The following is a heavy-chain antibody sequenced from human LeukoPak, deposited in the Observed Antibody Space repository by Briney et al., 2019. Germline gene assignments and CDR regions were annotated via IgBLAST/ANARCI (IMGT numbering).Heavy chain of an antibody. CDR1: GYTFTDYY. V-gene: IGHV1-69-2*01. Sequence: GASVKVSCKASGYTFTDYYMHWVQQAPGKGLEWMGRVDPEDGETICAEKFQGRVTITADTSTDTAYMELSSLRSEDTAVYYCARDLGGSSSYWGQGTLVTVSS. CDR2: VDPEDGET. D-gene: IGHD6-6*01. CDR3: ARDLGGSSSY. J-gene: IGHJ4*02.